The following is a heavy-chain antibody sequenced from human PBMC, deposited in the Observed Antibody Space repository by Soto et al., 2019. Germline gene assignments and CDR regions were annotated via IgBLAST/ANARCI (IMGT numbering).Heavy chain of an antibody. Sequence: ASVKVSCKASGYTFTSYGISWVRQAPGQGLEWLGWISAYNGNTNYAQKLQGRVTMTTDTSTSTAYMELRSLRSDDTAAYYCARDGSDIVVIPAAKKIPWFDPWGQGTLVTSPQ. CDR3: ARDGSDIVVIPAAKKIPWFDP. D-gene: IGHD2-2*01. J-gene: IGHJ5*02. V-gene: IGHV1-18*01. CDR2: ISAYNGNT. CDR1: GYTFTSYG.